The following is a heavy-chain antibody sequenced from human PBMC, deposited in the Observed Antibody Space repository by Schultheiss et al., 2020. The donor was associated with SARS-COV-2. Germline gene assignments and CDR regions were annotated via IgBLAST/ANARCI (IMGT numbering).Heavy chain of an antibody. D-gene: IGHD6-13*01. V-gene: IGHV4-59*02. J-gene: IGHJ5*02. CDR2: IYYSGST. CDR3: ARDLGIAAAGTSWFDP. CDR1: GGSVTNYTNY. Sequence: SQTLSLTCTVSGGSVTNYTNYWSWIRQPPGNGLEWIGYIYYSGSTNYNPSLKSRVTMSVDTSKNQFSLKLSSVTAADTAVYYCARDLGIAAAGTSWFDPWGQGTLVTVSS.